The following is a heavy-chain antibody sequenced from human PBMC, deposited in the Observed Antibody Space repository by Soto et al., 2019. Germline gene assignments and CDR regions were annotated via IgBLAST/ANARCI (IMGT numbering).Heavy chain of an antibody. V-gene: IGHV4-59*01. CDR2: IFHSGTT. J-gene: IGHJ4*02. Sequence: KPSETLSLTCTVSGASISSSYWSWIRQPPGKGLERIGYIFHSGTTNYNPSLKSRVTISVDTSKNQFSLSLSSQTTADTAVYFCARGGNRYSSTSSVVGGFDYWGQGTLVTVSS. D-gene: IGHD6-6*01. CDR3: ARGGNRYSSTSSVVGGFDY. CDR1: GASISSSY.